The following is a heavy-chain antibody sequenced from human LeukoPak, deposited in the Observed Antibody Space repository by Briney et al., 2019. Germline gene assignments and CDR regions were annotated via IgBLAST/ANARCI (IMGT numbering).Heavy chain of an antibody. CDR3: AIPPEGSGGWYYFDY. D-gene: IGHD6-19*01. CDR1: GGSISSYY. V-gene: IGHV4-59*08. Sequence: PSQTLSLTCTVSGGSISSYYWSWIRQPPGKGLEWIGYIYYSGSTNYNPSLKSRVTISVDTSKNQFSLKLSSVTAADTAVYYCAIPPEGSGGWYYFDYWGQGTLVTVSS. J-gene: IGHJ4*02. CDR2: IYYSGST.